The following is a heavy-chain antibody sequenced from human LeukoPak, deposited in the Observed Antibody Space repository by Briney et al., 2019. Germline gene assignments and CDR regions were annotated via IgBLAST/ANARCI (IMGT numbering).Heavy chain of an antibody. CDR1: GFNFRSYG. CDR3: AKDPQDFYGSSGYRPERY. J-gene: IGHJ4*02. Sequence: GGSLRLSCAASGFNFRSYGMQWVRQAPGKGLEWVTLISYDGTDKYYAASVRGRFTISRDNSKNTLYQQMNSLRPEDTGVYYCAKDPQDFYGSSGYRPERYWGQGTLVTVSS. D-gene: IGHD3-22*01. CDR2: ISYDGTDK. V-gene: IGHV3-30*18.